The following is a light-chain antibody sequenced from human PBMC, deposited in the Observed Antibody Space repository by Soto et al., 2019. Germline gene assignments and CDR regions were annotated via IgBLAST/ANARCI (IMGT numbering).Light chain of an antibody. CDR2: GAS. CDR3: QQYNNWLGT. V-gene: IGKV3-15*01. CDR1: QSVSTN. Sequence: EIVMTQSPATLSVSPGERATLSCRASQSVSTNLAWYQQTPGQAPRLLIFGASARATGIPARFSGSGSGTEFTLTISSLQSEDFAVYYCQQYNNWLGTFGRGTKVEIK. J-gene: IGKJ4*02.